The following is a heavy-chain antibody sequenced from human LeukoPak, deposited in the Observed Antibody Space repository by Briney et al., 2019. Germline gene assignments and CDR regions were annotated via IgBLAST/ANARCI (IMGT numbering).Heavy chain of an antibody. J-gene: IGHJ4*02. Sequence: GGSLRLSCSASGFKFDDYGMTWVRQAPGKGLEWVSGISWNGGNTGSADSVKGRFTISRDNAKNSLFLQVNSLRVHDTPFYYCAREGISCVNGVCYLDYWGQGTLVTVSS. V-gene: IGHV3-20*04. CDR3: AREGISCVNGVCYLDY. D-gene: IGHD2-8*01. CDR2: ISWNGGNT. CDR1: GFKFDDYG.